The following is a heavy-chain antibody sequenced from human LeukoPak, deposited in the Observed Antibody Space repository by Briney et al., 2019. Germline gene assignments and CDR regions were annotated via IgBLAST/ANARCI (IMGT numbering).Heavy chain of an antibody. J-gene: IGHJ4*02. Sequence: SVKVSCKASGGTFSSYAISWVRQAPGQGLEWMGGIIPIFGTANYAQKFQGRVTITADESTSTAYMELSSLRSEDTAVYYCAREPLAVAGTPFDYWGQGTLVTVSS. D-gene: IGHD6-19*01. CDR3: AREPLAVAGTPFDY. CDR1: GGTFSSYA. V-gene: IGHV1-69*13. CDR2: IIPIFGTA.